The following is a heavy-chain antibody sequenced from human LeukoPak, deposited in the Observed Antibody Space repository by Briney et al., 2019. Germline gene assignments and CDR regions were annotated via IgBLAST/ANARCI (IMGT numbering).Heavy chain of an antibody. CDR3: ARGETHHVLRYFDWLIDY. D-gene: IGHD3-9*01. Sequence: GGSLRLSCAASGFTFSSYEMNWVRQAPGKGLEWASYISSSGSTIYYADSVKGRFTISRDNAKNSLYLQMNSLRAEDTAVYYCARGETHHVLRYFDWLIDYWGQGTLVTVSS. CDR2: ISSSGSTI. J-gene: IGHJ4*02. V-gene: IGHV3-48*03. CDR1: GFTFSSYE.